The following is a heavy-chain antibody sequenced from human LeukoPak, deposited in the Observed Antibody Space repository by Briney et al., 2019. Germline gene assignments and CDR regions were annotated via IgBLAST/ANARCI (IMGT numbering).Heavy chain of an antibody. CDR3: AKVHCGGDCYWLDY. D-gene: IGHD2-21*02. V-gene: IGHV3-33*06. J-gene: IGHJ4*02. CDR1: GFTFSNYG. Sequence: PGRSLRLSCAASGFTFSNYGMHWVRQAPGKGLEWVAVIWFDGRNKNYADSVKGRFTITRDNSKNTLYLQMNSLRAEDTAVYYCAKVHCGGDCYWLDYWGQGTLVTVSS. CDR2: IWFDGRNK.